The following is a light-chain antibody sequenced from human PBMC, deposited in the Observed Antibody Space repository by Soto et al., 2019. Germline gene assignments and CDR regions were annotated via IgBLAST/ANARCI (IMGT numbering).Light chain of an antibody. CDR2: SNN. V-gene: IGLV1-44*01. CDR3: AAWDASLNAL. Sequence: QSVLTQPPSASGTPGQRVTISCSGSRSSIGSNTVNWYQHLPGSAPKLLIYSNNHRPSGVPDRFSASKAGASASLAISGLQSEDEGDYYCAAWDASLNALSGTGTKVTVL. J-gene: IGLJ1*01. CDR1: RSSIGSNT.